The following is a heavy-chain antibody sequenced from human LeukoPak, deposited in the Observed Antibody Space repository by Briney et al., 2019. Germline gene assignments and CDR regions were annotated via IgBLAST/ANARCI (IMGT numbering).Heavy chain of an antibody. CDR1: GFTFSSYS. J-gene: IGHJ4*02. V-gene: IGHV3-23*01. CDR2: ISGSGGST. CDR3: AKEGRYCSGGSCYSDFDY. D-gene: IGHD2-15*01. Sequence: GGSLRLSCAASGFTFSSYSMNWVRQAPGKGLEWVSAISGSGGSTYYADSVKGRFTISRDNSKNTLYLQMNSLRAEDTAVYYCAKEGRYCSGGSCYSDFDYWGQGTLVTVSS.